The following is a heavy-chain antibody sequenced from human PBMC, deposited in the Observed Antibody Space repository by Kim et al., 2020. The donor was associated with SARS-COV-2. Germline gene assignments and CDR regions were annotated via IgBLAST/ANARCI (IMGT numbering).Heavy chain of an antibody. D-gene: IGHD1-1*01. CDR2: INLSGST. V-gene: IGHV4-34*01. CDR3: ARGLERPSDY. CDR1: GGSFSGYY. J-gene: IGHJ4*02. Sequence: SETLSLTCAVYGGSFSGYYWSWIRQPPGKGLEWMGEINLSGSTNYNPSLKSRVTISVDTSKNQFSLKLSSVTAADTAVYYCARGLERPSDYWGQGTLVTVSS.